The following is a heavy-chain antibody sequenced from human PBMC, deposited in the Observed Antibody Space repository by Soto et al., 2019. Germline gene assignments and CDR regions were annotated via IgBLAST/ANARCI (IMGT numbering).Heavy chain of an antibody. CDR1: GCSISSRNW. CDR2: IYYSGST. J-gene: IGHJ5*02. V-gene: IGHV4-4*02. CDR3: ARNYSSGSRNWFDP. D-gene: IGHD6-19*01. Sequence: SEALSLTCSVSGCSISSRNWWSWVRQPPGKGLGWIGEIYYSGSTNYNPSLESRVTMSVDKSKNQFSLKLSSVTAADTAVFYCARNYSSGSRNWFDPWGQGTLVTVSS.